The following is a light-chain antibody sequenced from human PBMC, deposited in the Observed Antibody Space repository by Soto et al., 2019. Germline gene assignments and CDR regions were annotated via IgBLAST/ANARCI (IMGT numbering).Light chain of an antibody. CDR2: DVS. V-gene: IGLV2-14*01. CDR1: TSDVDAFNY. CDR3: SSYTGSSIV. Sequence: QSALTQPASVSGSPGQSITIACTGITSDVDAFNYVSWYQKYPGKAPRLLIYDVSNQPSGVSNRLSGSRSGNTASLTISGLQAEDEADYFCSSYTGSSIVFGGGTKVTVL. J-gene: IGLJ2*01.